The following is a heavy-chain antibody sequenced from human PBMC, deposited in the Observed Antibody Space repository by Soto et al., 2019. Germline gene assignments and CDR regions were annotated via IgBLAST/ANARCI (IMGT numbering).Heavy chain of an antibody. V-gene: IGHV1-2*04. CDR1: GYTFTSYA. J-gene: IGHJ4*02. Sequence: ASVKVSCKASGYTFTSYAMHWVRQAPGQRLAWMGWINAGTGSTKYSQKFQGWVTMTRDTSISTAYMELSRLRSDDTAVYYCARDPGGSYFFDYWGQGTLVTVSS. CDR3: ARDPGGSYFFDY. D-gene: IGHD1-26*01. CDR2: INAGTGST.